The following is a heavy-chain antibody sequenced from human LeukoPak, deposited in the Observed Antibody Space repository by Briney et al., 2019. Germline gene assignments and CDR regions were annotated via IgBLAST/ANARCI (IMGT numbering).Heavy chain of an antibody. CDR2: IIPIFGTA. J-gene: IGHJ6*04. D-gene: IGHD2-2*01. Sequence: EASAKVSCKASGGSFSSYAISWVLQAPGQGLEWMVGIIPIFGTANYAQKFQGRVTITADKATSTAYMELSSLRSEDTAVYYCARGPDIVVVPAAHAGGDYYYGMDGWGKGTTVTVSS. CDR1: GGSFSSYA. V-gene: IGHV1-69*06. CDR3: ARGPDIVVVPAAHAGGDYYYGMDG.